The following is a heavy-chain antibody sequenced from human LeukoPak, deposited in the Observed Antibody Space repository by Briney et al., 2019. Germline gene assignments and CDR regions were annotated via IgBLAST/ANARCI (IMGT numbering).Heavy chain of an antibody. V-gene: IGHV1-46*03. Sequence: VASVKVSCKASGYTFTSYYMHWVRQAPGQGLEWMGIINPSGGSTSYAQKFQGRVTMTRETSTSTVYMELSSLRSEDTAVYYCARGARITIFGVVGFQHWGQGTLVTVSS. J-gene: IGHJ1*01. CDR3: ARGARITIFGVVGFQH. CDR1: GYTFTSYY. D-gene: IGHD3-3*01. CDR2: INPSGGST.